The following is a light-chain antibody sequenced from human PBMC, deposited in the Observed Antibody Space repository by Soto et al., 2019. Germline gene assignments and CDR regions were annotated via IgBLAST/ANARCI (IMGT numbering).Light chain of an antibody. J-gene: IGKJ1*01. CDR1: QSISSW. CDR3: QQYNSYSWT. Sequence: DIQMTQSPSTLSASVGDRVTITCRASQSISSWLAWYQQKPGKAPKLLIYDASSLESGVPSRFSGSGSGTEFTLTISSLQPDDFAGYFCQQYNSYSWTFGQGTKVDIK. CDR2: DAS. V-gene: IGKV1-5*01.